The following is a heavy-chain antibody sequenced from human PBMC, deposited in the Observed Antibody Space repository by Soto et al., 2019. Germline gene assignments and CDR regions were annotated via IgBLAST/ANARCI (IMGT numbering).Heavy chain of an antibody. V-gene: IGHV3-23*01. CDR1: GFTFSAYA. CDR3: ASGVVITRFDF. J-gene: IGHJ4*02. D-gene: IGHD3-22*01. Sequence: EVQLLESGGGLVQPGGSLRLSCAGSGFTFSAYAMSWVRQAPGKGLEWVSAISGSGDNTYYADSVKGRFTISRDNSKNTLYLQMNSLRAEDTAVYYCASGVVITRFDFWGQGTLVTVSS. CDR2: ISGSGDNT.